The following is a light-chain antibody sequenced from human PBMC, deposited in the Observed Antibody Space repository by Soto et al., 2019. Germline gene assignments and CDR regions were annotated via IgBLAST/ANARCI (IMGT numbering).Light chain of an antibody. V-gene: IGKV3-20*01. J-gene: IGKJ1*01. Sequence: EIVLTQSPGTLSLSPGERATLSCRASQSVSTSQLAWYQQKPGQAPRLLIFGASSRATGIPDRFRGSGSGTAFTLTISRLEPADFAVYYCQQYGSSPRTFGQGTKVEIK. CDR1: QSVSTSQ. CDR3: QQYGSSPRT. CDR2: GAS.